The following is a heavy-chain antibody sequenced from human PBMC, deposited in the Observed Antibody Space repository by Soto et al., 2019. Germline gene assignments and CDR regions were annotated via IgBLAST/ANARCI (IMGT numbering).Heavy chain of an antibody. CDR2: ISTYSGDT. D-gene: IGHD5-12*01. CDR3: AIHHGPTTSENWFDP. J-gene: IGHJ5*02. V-gene: IGHV1-18*01. CDR1: GYTFFTYD. Sequence: QVHLVQSGVEVKTPGASVKVSCQASGYTFFTYDISWVRQAPGQGLEWMGWISTYSGDTKYAQKFQGRVTMTTDTPPTTAYLELRRLRSDDTAVYYCAIHHGPTTSENWFDPWGQGTLGTVSS.